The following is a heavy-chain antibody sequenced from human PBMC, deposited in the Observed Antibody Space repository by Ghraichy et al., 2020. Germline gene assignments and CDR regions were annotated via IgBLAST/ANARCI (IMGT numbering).Heavy chain of an antibody. Sequence: GGSLRLSCAASGFTFSSYWMHWVRQAPGKGLVWVSRINSDGGSTTYADSVKGRFTISKDNAKNTLYLQMNSLRAEDTAVYYCVKDLVGGGFGAYGMDVWGQGPTVTASS. CDR2: INSDGGST. J-gene: IGHJ6*02. V-gene: IGHV3-74*01. CDR3: VKDLVGGGFGAYGMDV. D-gene: IGHD2-21*01. CDR1: GFTFSSYW.